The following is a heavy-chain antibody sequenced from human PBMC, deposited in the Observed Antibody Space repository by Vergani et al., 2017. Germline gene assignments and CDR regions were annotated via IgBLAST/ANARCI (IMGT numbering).Heavy chain of an antibody. CDR3: GSSTQGYYYYYMDV. Sequence: QVQLQESGPGLVKPSETLSLTCGVSGYSISSGYYWGWIRQPPGKGLEWIGNIYHSGNTYYNPSLKSRVTISVDTSKNQFSLKLSSVTAADTAVYYCGSSTQGYYYYYMDVWGKGTTVTVSS. CDR2: IYHSGNT. J-gene: IGHJ6*03. CDR1: GYSISSGYY. D-gene: IGHD2-2*01. V-gene: IGHV4-38-2*01.